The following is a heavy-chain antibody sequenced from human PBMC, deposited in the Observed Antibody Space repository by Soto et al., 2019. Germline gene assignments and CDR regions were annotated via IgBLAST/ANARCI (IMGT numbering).Heavy chain of an antibody. J-gene: IGHJ6*02. Sequence: QVHLVQSGAEVKKPGASVNVSCKTSGYTFTRNGISWVRQAPGQGLEWMGWISPNSGNTKYAQKLQGRAIMTTDTSTSTGYMELRSLRSDDTAVYYCVKDRDSNSWPSRDVWGPGTTVTVSS. V-gene: IGHV1-18*01. CDR1: GYTFTRNG. CDR3: VKDRDSNSWPSRDV. CDR2: ISPNSGNT. D-gene: IGHD3-22*01.